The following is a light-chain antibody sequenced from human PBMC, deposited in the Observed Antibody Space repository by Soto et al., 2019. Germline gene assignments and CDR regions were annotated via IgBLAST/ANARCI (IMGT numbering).Light chain of an antibody. V-gene: IGKV1-39*01. Sequence: DIQMTQSPSSLSASVGDRVTITCRASQSISSYLNCYQQKPGKAPKLLIYAASSLQSGVPSRFSGSGSGTDFTLTISSLQPEDFATYYCQQSYRTFGQGTKVDIK. J-gene: IGKJ1*01. CDR1: QSISSY. CDR3: QQSYRT. CDR2: AAS.